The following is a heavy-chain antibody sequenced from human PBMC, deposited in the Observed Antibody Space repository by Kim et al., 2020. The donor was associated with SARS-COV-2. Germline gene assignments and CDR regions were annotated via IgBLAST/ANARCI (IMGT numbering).Heavy chain of an antibody. J-gene: IGHJ4*02. V-gene: IGHV3-7*01. CDR1: GFTFSSYW. CDR2: IKQDGSEK. Sequence: GGSLRLSCAASGFTFSSYWMSWVRQAPGKGLEWVANIKQDGSEKYYVDSVKGRFTISRDNAKNSLYLQMNSLRAEDTAVYYCARDLGYMAVLTDPSFDYWGQGTLVTVSS. CDR3: ARDLGYMAVLTDPSFDY. D-gene: IGHD2-2*02.